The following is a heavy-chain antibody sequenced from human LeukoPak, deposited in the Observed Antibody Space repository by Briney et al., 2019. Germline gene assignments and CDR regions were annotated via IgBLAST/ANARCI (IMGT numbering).Heavy chain of an antibody. CDR3: ARGSSFDGYCSAGACDAGYYDS. J-gene: IGHJ4*02. D-gene: IGHD2-15*01. Sequence: SETLSLTCAVYGDSFSAYFWNWIRQAPGKPLEYIGEINHRGSSHYNPSLKTRVTLSVGTSKNQFSLKLTSVTAADTPVYFCARGSSFDGYCSAGACDAGYYDSWGQGTPVTVSS. CDR1: GDSFSAYF. CDR2: INHRGSS. V-gene: IGHV4-34*01.